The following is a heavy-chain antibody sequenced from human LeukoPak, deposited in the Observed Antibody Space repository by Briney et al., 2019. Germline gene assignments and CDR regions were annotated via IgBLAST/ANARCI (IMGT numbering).Heavy chain of an antibody. V-gene: IGHV3-74*01. CDR2: INSDGSST. CDR1: GFIFRSYA. J-gene: IGHJ4*02. Sequence: QAGGSLRLSCVGSGFIFRSYAVTWVRQAPGKGLEWVSRINSDGSSTAYADSVKGRFTISRDNAKNTLYLQMNSLRGEDTAVYYCSRSSGYDRYFDYWGQGTLVTVSS. CDR3: SRSSGYDRYFDY. D-gene: IGHD5-12*01.